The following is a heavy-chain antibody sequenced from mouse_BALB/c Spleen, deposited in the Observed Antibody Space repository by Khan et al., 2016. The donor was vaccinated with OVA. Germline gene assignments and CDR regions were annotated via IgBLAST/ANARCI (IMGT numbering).Heavy chain of an antibody. CDR1: GYTFTDYS. V-gene: IGHV9-2-1*01. CDR2: INTETGEP. J-gene: IGHJ4*01. CDR3: TRNDYERGGLYVMDY. Sequence: QIQLVQSGPELKKPGETVKISCKASGYTFTDYSMQWVKQAPGKGLKWVGWINTETGEPTYADDFKGRFAFSLETSASTAYLQINNLKNEDTATYFCTRNDYERGGLYVMDYWGQGTSVTVAS. D-gene: IGHD2-4*01.